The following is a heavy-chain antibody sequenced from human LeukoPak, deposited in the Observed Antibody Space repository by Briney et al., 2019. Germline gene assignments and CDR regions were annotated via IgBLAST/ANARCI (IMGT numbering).Heavy chain of an antibody. CDR3: ARGYSGYHDAFHI. CDR1: GGTISSYA. Sequence: GASVKVSCEASGGTISSYAIMWVRQAPGQGLEWMGGIIPMFDTADYAQKFQGRVTFTADESTNTAYMELSSLRSEDTAVYYCARGYSGYHDAFHIWGQGTMVTVSS. D-gene: IGHD1-26*01. V-gene: IGHV1-69*13. J-gene: IGHJ3*02. CDR2: IIPMFDTA.